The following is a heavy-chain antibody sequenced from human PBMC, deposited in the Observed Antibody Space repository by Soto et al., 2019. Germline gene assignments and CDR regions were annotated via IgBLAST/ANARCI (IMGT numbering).Heavy chain of an antibody. J-gene: IGHJ4*02. CDR2: IIPIFGTA. CDR3: ARGQVVVHYFDY. Sequence: GASVKVSCKASGGTFISYAISWLRQAPGQGLEWMGGIIPIFGTANYAQKFQGRVTITADESTSTAYMELSSLRSEDTAVYYCARGQVVVHYFDYWGQGTLVTVSS. CDR1: GGTFISYA. D-gene: IGHD2-2*01. V-gene: IGHV1-69*13.